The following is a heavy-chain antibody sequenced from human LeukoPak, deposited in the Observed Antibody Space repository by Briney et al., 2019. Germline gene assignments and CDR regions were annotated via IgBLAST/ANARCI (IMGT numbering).Heavy chain of an antibody. CDR3: AKGGHYSFFDY. Sequence: GSLRLSSAPAALTFSNYAMTWVRPPPEEWLGWVSTISAVGTDKYFANSGKGRFTISRDNSKSTVSLQMNSLRVEDIAVYYCAKGGHYSFFDYWGQGTLVTVSS. CDR1: ALTFSNYA. D-gene: IGHD2-15*01. J-gene: IGHJ4*02. V-gene: IGHV3-23*01. CDR2: ISAVGTDK.